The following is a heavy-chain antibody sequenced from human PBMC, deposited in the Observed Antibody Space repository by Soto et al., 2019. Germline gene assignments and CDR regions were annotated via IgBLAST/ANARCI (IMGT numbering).Heavy chain of an antibody. D-gene: IGHD2-21*02. CDR2: VFSSVSA. CDR1: GVSVRSYT. V-gene: IGHV4-4*07. J-gene: IGHJ4*02. CDR3: ARDGMTTGDT. Sequence: PSETLSLTCIVSGVSVRSYTWSWVRQPANKGLEWIGRVFSSVSATYNPSLKIRVSISMDTPENRISLKLDSVTAADAGVYFCARDGMTTGDTWGPGTLVTVSS.